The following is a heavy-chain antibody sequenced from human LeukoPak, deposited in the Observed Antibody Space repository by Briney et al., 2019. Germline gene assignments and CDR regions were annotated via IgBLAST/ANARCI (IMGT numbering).Heavy chain of an antibody. CDR3: ARDRDLDV. CDR1: GFTSSSHW. J-gene: IGHJ6*02. CDR2: IWYDGSNK. V-gene: IGHV3-33*08. Sequence: PGGSLRLSCAAPGFTSSSHWMHWVRQAPGKGLEWVAVIWYDGSNKYYADSVKGRFTISRDNSKNTLYLQMNSLRAEDTAVYYCARDRDLDVWGQGTTVTVSS.